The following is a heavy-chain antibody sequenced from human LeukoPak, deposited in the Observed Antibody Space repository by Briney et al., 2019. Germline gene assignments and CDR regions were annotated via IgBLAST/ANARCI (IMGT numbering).Heavy chain of an antibody. CDR1: GYTFTSYY. Sequence: GASVKVSCKASGYTFTSYYMHWVRQAPGQGLEWMGIINPSGGSTSYAQKFQGRVTMTRDMSTSTVYMELGSLRSEDTAVYYCARGYVLLWFGELRWFDPWGQGTLVTVSS. V-gene: IGHV1-46*01. D-gene: IGHD3-10*01. CDR3: ARGYVLLWFGELRWFDP. J-gene: IGHJ5*02. CDR2: INPSGGST.